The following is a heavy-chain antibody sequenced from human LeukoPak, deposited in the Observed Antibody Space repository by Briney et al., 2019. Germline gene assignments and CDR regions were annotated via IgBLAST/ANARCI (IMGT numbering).Heavy chain of an antibody. CDR1: GFTFSNYD. CDR3: ARSFDY. Sequence: PGGSLRPSCVASGFTFSNYDMNWVRQAPGKGLEWVSYISSSGSALYYADSVKGRFTISRDNARNSLYLQMNGLRVEDTAVYYCARSFDYWGQGTRVTVSS. CDR2: ISSSGSAL. J-gene: IGHJ4*01. V-gene: IGHV3-48*03.